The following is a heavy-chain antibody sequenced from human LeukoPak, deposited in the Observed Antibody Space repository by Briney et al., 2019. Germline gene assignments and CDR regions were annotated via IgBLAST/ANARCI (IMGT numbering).Heavy chain of an antibody. J-gene: IGHJ4*02. CDR1: GYTLTELS. Sequence: ASVTVSCKVSGYTLTELSMHWVRQAPGKGLEGMGGFHPEDGEIIYAQRFQGRVTMTEDTSTDTAYMELSSLRSEDTAVYYCATVTGELFRFYFDYWGQGTLVTVSS. D-gene: IGHD3-10*01. V-gene: IGHV1-24*01. CDR3: ATVTGELFRFYFDY. CDR2: FHPEDGEI.